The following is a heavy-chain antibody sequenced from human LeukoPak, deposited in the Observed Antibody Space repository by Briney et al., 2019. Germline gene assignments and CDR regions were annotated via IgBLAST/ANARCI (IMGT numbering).Heavy chain of an antibody. Sequence: SETLSLTCNVSDASVRDFYWGWIRQHAGKGLEWIGRIFISGNTDYNPSLKSRVTLSADTSRNQFSLRLRSVTAADTGVYHCVRASGVSGVDVWGRGTTVTVS. CDR2: IFISGNT. CDR1: DASVRDFY. J-gene: IGHJ6*02. CDR3: VRASGVSGVDV. D-gene: IGHD7-27*01. V-gene: IGHV4-4*07.